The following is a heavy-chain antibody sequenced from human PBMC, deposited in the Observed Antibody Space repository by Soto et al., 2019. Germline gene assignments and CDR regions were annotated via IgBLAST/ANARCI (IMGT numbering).Heavy chain of an antibody. J-gene: IGHJ4*02. CDR1: GFTFSSYG. CDR2: IWYDGSNK. Sequence: QVQLVESGGGVVQPGRSLRLSCAASGFTFSSYGMHGVRQAPGKGLEWVAVIWYDGSNKYYADSVKGRFTISRDNSKNTLYLQMNSLRAEDTAVYYCARDNAGEFFDYWGQGTLVTVSS. CDR3: ARDNAGEFFDY. D-gene: IGHD3-10*01. V-gene: IGHV3-33*01.